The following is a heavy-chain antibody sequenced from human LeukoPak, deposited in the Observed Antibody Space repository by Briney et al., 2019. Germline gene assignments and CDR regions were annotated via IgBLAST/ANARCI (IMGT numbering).Heavy chain of an antibody. CDR1: GGSFSGYY. V-gene: IGHV4-34*01. J-gene: IGHJ4*02. Sequence: SETLSLTCAVYGGSFSGYYWSWVRQPPGKGLEWIGEINHSGSTNYNPSLKSRVTISVGTSKNQFSLKLSSVTAANTAVYYCARGERPFFDYWGQGTLVTVSS. CDR3: ARGERPFFDY. CDR2: INHSGST.